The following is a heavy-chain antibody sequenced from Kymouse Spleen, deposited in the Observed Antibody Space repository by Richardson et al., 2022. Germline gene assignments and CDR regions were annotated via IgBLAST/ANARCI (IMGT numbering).Heavy chain of an antibody. D-gene: IGHD3-9*01. J-gene: IGHJ3*02. CDR2: ISSSSSTI. CDR3: ASHTYYDILTGADAFDI. CDR1: GFTFSSYS. V-gene: IGHV3-48*02. Sequence: EVQLVESGGGLVQPGGSLRLSCAASGFTFSSYSMNWVRQAPGKGLEWVSYISSSSSTIYYADSVKGRFTISRDNAKNSLYLQMNSLRDEDTAVYYCASHTYYDILTGADAFDIWGQGTMVTVSS.